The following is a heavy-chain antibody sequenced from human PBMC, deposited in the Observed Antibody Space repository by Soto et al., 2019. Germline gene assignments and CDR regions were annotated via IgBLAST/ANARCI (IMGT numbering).Heavy chain of an antibody. D-gene: IGHD3-3*01. CDR2: IRSKANRYAT. V-gene: IGHV3-73*01. J-gene: IGHJ4*02. CDR1: GLRFSGSA. CDR3: TRQEDDFWSGYYYY. Sequence: EVQLVESGGGLVQPGGSLKLSCVVSGLRFSGSAMHWVRQASGKGLEWVGRIRSKANRYATTYDASVEGRFTISRDESKNTAYLQMNSLKTEDTAVYYCTRQEDDFWSGYYYYWGQGTLVTVSS.